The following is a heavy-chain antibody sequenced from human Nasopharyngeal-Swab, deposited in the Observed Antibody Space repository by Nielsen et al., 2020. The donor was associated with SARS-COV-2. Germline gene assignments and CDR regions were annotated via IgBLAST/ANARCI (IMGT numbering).Heavy chain of an antibody. CDR3: ARGGYSGYEYYFDY. V-gene: IGHV3-7*01. CDR2: IKQDGSEK. J-gene: IGHJ4*02. CDR1: GFPFSSYW. Sequence: GESLKTPCAAPGFPFSSYWMSWVRQAPGKGLEWVANIKQDGSEKYYVDSVKGRFTLSRDKAKNSLYLQMNSLRAEDTAVYYCARGGYSGYEYYFDYWGQGTLVTVSS. D-gene: IGHD5-12*01.